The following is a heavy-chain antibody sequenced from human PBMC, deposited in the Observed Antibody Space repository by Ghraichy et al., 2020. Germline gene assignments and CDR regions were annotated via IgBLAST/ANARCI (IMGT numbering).Heavy chain of an antibody. Sequence: SVKVSCKASGYTFTGYYMHWVRQAPGQGLEWMGWINPNSGGTNYAQKFQGRVTMTRDTSISTAYMELSRLRSDDTAVYYCAMGPRGLRYFDWLVVPTYGMDVWGQGTTVTVSS. CDR1: GYTFTGYY. V-gene: IGHV1-2*02. CDR3: AMGPRGLRYFDWLVVPTYGMDV. J-gene: IGHJ6*02. CDR2: INPNSGGT. D-gene: IGHD3-9*01.